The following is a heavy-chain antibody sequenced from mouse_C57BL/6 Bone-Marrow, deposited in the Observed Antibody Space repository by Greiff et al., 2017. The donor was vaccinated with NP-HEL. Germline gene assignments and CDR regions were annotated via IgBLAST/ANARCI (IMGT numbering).Heavy chain of an antibody. CDR1: GYAFSSSW. CDR2: IYPGDGDT. Sequence: QVQLKQSGPELVKPGASVKISCKASGYAFSSSWMNWVKQRPGKGLEWIGRIYPGDGDTNYNGKFKGKATLTADKSSSTAYMQLSSLTSEDSAVYFCAKNLLLRRTGYFDVWGTGTTVTVSS. J-gene: IGHJ1*03. CDR3: AKNLLLRRTGYFDV. V-gene: IGHV1-82*01. D-gene: IGHD1-1*01.